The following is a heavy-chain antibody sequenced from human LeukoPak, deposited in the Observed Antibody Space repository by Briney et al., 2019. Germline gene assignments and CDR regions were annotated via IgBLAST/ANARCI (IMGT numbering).Heavy chain of an antibody. Sequence: ASVKVSCKASGYTFPSYFMHWVRQAPGQGLEWMGVINPTGGSTTYAQKFQGRVTMTRDTSTSTVYMELSSLRSDDTAVYYCARTAARRFDYWGQGTLVTVSS. CDR3: ARTAARRFDY. CDR2: INPTGGST. V-gene: IGHV1-46*01. CDR1: GYTFPSYF. J-gene: IGHJ4*02. D-gene: IGHD6-6*01.